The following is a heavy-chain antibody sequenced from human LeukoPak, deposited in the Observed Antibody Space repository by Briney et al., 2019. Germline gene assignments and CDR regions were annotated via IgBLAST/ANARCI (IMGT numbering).Heavy chain of an antibody. CDR3: TTDRVMITFGGVIVIPKDY. J-gene: IGHJ4*02. V-gene: IGHV3-15*01. D-gene: IGHD3-16*02. CDR1: GFTFSDAW. CDR2: IKSKTDGGTT. Sequence: GGSLRLSCAASGFTFSDAWMTWVRQAPGKGLEWVGRIKSKTDGGTTDYAAPVKGRFTISRDDSKNTLYLQMNSLKTEDTAVYYCTTDRVMITFGGVIVIPKDYWGQGTLVTVSS.